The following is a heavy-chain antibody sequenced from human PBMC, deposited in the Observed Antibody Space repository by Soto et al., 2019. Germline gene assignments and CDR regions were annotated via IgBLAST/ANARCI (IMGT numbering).Heavy chain of an antibody. Sequence: GGSLRLSCAASGFSFSSQAMSWVRLAPGKGLEWVSSISGSGGSTYYADSVKGRITISRDNSKNTLYLQMSSLRAEDTATYHCTKLYCRSTSCHHEVYYYYRIDVWGQRPTVTASS. CDR3: TKLYCRSTSCHHEVYYYYRIDV. D-gene: IGHD2-2*01. CDR1: GFSFSSQA. J-gene: IGHJ6*01. V-gene: IGHV3-23*01. CDR2: ISGSGGST.